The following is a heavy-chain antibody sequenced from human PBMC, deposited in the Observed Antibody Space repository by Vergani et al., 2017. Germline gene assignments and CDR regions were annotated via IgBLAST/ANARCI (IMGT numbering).Heavy chain of an antibody. Sequence: QLQLQESGPGLVKPSETLSLTCTVSGGSISSSSYYWGWIRQPPGKGLEWIGSIYYSGSTYYNPSLKSRVTISVDTSKNQFSLKLSSVTAADTAVYYCARGVVPASGYMDVWGKGTTVTVSS. V-gene: IGHV4-39*01. J-gene: IGHJ6*03. CDR3: ARGVVPASGYMDV. D-gene: IGHD2-2*01. CDR1: GGSISSSSYY. CDR2: IYYSGST.